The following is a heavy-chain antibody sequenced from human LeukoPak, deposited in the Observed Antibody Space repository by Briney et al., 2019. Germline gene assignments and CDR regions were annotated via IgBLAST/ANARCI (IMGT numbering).Heavy chain of an antibody. V-gene: IGHV4-59*01. Sequence: SVTQSLTCTVSGGSINNYYWSWIRQSPGKGLEWIGYIYYSGSTNYNPSLKSRVTISVDTSKNQFSLKVSSVTAADTAVYYCARRTGYYDGFDYWGQGTLVTVSS. J-gene: IGHJ4*02. D-gene: IGHD3/OR15-3a*01. CDR1: GGSINNYY. CDR3: ARRTGYYDGFDY. CDR2: IYYSGST.